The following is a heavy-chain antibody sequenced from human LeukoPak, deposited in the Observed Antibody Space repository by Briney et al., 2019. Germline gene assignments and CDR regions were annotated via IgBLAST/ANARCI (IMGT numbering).Heavy chain of an antibody. V-gene: IGHV3-49*04. J-gene: IGHJ4*02. CDR2: IRSKAYGGTT. CDR3: IAQKYQLLQRLDY. D-gene: IGHD2-2*01. CDR1: GFTFGDYA. Sequence: GGSLRLSCTASGFTFGDYAMSWVRQAPGKGLEWVGFIRSKAYGGTTEYAASVKGRFTISRDDSKSIAYLQMNSLKTEDTAVYYCIAQKYQLLQRLDYWGQGTLVTVSS.